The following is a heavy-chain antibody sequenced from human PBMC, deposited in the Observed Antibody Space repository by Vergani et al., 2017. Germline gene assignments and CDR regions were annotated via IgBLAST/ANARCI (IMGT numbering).Heavy chain of an antibody. Sequence: VQLQESGPGLVKASPTLSLTFCVSGAYVGSGGYYLTWVRPRPGVGLYWIGYIYYSGTTYYNPSLESRLTISLDTSENHLSLKLTSVTDADTAVYYCARQKDYYMDVWGKGTTVTVS. J-gene: IGHJ6*03. CDR1: GAYVGSGGYY. CDR3: ARQKDYYMDV. V-gene: IGHV4-31*03. CDR2: IYYSGTT.